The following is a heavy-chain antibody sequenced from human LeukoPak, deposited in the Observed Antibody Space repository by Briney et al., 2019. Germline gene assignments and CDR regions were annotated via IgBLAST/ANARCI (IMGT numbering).Heavy chain of an antibody. V-gene: IGHV3-30-3*01. J-gene: IGHJ4*02. CDR2: ISYDGSNL. Sequence: PGGSLRLSCAASGFTFSSYGMHWVRQAPGKGLEWVAVISYDGSNLDYADSVKGRFTISRDNAKNTLYLQMNSLRAEDTAVYYCARVRVGAYDFEYWGQGALVTVSS. CDR3: ARVRVGAYDFEY. CDR1: GFTFSSYG. D-gene: IGHD3-16*01.